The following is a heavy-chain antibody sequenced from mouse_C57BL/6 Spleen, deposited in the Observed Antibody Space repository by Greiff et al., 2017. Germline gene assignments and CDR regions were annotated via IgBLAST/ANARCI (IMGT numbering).Heavy chain of an antibody. CDR1: GYTFTSYG. J-gene: IGHJ4*01. D-gene: IGHD2-5*01. CDR2: IYPRSGNT. V-gene: IGHV1-81*01. Sequence: VKLVESGAELARPGASVKLSCKASGYTFTSYGISWVKQRTGQGLEWIGEIYPRSGNTYYNEKFKGKATLTADKSSSTAYMELRSLTSEDSAVYFCARENSNEAMDYWGQGTSVTVSS. CDR3: ARENSNEAMDY.